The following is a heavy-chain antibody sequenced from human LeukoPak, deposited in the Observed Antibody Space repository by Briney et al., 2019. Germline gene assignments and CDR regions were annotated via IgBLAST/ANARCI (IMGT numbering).Heavy chain of an antibody. CDR1: GFTFGNAW. CDR3: AKGYYDYVWGSYYFDY. CDR2: ISGSGGST. Sequence: GGSLRLSCAASGFTFGNAWMSWVRQAPGKGLEWVSAISGSGGSTYYADSVKGRFTISRDNSRDTLYLQMNSLRAEDTAVYYCAKGYYDYVWGSYYFDYWGQGTLVTVSS. V-gene: IGHV3-23*01. J-gene: IGHJ4*02. D-gene: IGHD3-16*01.